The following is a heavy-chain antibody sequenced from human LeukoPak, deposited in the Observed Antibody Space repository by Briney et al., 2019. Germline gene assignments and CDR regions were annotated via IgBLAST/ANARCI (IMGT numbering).Heavy chain of an antibody. J-gene: IGHJ1*01. D-gene: IGHD5/OR15-5a*01. CDR3: ARVITVYNVYEEVAEYFQY. CDR1: GFTFSSYW. Sequence: PGGSLRLSCAASGFTFSSYWMSWVRQAPGKGLEWVANIKQDGSEKYYVDSVKGRFTISRDNAKNSLYLQMNSLRAEDTAVYYCARVITVYNVYEEVAEYFQYWGQGTLVTVSS. V-gene: IGHV3-7*01. CDR2: IKQDGSEK.